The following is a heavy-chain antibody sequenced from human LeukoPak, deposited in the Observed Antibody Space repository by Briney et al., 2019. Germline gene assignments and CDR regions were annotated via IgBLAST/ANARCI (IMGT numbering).Heavy chain of an antibody. D-gene: IGHD6-13*01. CDR1: GFTFSNYW. CDR3: ATYTQNSGAPGTDY. J-gene: IGHJ4*02. V-gene: IGHV3-7*01. Sequence: GGSLRLSCTVSGFTFSNYWMRWVRQAPGKGLEWVASIDKNGREKRYVDSVEGRFTISRDNAKNSVYLQMTSLGAEDTAVYYCATYTQNSGAPGTDYWGQGTLVTVSS. CDR2: IDKNGREK.